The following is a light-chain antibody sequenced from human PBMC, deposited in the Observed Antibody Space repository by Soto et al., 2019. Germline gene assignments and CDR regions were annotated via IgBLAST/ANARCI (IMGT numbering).Light chain of an antibody. V-gene: IGKV3-11*01. CDR1: QSVRSS. Sequence: EILLTQSPATLSLSPGERATLSCRASQSVRSSLAWYQQKPGQAPRLLIYDASTRATGISGRFSGSGSGTDFTLTISNLEPEDFAVYYCQQRSSCPWTFGQGAKVEIK. J-gene: IGKJ1*01. CDR3: QQRSSCPWT. CDR2: DAS.